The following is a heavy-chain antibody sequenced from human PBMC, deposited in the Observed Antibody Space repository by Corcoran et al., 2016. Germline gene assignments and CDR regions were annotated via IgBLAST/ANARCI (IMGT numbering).Heavy chain of an antibody. CDR3: ARQRSLGYCSSTSCWGGGFDP. V-gene: IGHV5-51*01. D-gene: IGHD2-2*01. CDR2: IYPGDSDT. Sequence: EVQLVQSGAEVKKPGESLKISCKGSGYSFTSYWIGWVRQMPGKGLEWMGIIYPGDSDTRYSPSVQGQVTISADKSISTAYLQWSRLKASDTAMYYGARQRSLGYCSSTSCWGGGFDPWGQGTLGTVSS. CDR1: GYSFTSYW. J-gene: IGHJ5*02.